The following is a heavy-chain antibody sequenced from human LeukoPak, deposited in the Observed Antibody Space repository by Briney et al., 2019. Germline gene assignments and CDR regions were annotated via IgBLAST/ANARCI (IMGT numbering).Heavy chain of an antibody. CDR1: GFTFSSYA. Sequence: GGSLRLSCAASGFTFSSYAMSWVRQAPGKGLEWVSAISGSGGSTYYADSVKGRFTISRDNSKNTLYLQMNSLRAEDTAVYCCAKGSSSWPPTLYMDVWGKGTTVTVSS. J-gene: IGHJ6*03. CDR2: ISGSGGST. CDR3: AKGSSSWPPTLYMDV. V-gene: IGHV3-23*01. D-gene: IGHD6-13*01.